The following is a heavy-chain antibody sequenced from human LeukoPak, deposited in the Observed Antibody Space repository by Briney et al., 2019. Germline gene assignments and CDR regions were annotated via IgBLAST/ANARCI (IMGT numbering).Heavy chain of an antibody. CDR3: ARMGSDY. CDR1: GDAISSGNY. Sequence: PSVTLSLTCVVSGDAISSGNYWGWIRQPPEKGLEWIGNIHHSGYTNYNPSLKSRVTISVDTSKNQFSLKMKSVTAADTAVYYCARMGSDYWGQGTLVTVSS. J-gene: IGHJ4*02. V-gene: IGHV4-38-2*01. CDR2: IHHSGYT. D-gene: IGHD3-16*01.